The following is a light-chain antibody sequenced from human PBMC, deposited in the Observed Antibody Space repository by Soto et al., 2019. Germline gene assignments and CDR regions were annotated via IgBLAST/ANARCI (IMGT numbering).Light chain of an antibody. CDR2: KVD. J-gene: IGLJ3*02. CDR3: SSYTTVPTPQWV. V-gene: IGLV2-14*01. CDR1: SSDLGGLNY. Sequence: QSALTQPASVSGSPGQSITIPCSGRSSDLGGLNYVSWYQQHPGKVPKLIIYKVDNRPSGISDRFSASKSGNTASLTISGLRAEDEAHYYCSSYTTVPTPQWVFAGGTKLTAL.